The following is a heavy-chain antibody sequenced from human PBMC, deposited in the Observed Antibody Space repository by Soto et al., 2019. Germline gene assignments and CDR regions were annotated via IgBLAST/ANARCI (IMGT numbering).Heavy chain of an antibody. CDR1: GYSFTSYW. D-gene: IGHD3-16*01. J-gene: IGHJ4*02. CDR3: ARLHLYGWDLDD. Sequence: GESLKISCKSSGYSFTSYWIGWVRQMPGKGLKWMGIIYPGDSDTRYSPSFQGQDTISADKSISTAYLQWSSLKASDTAIYYCARLHLYGWDLDDWGQRTLVSVS. CDR2: IYPGDSDT. V-gene: IGHV5-51*01.